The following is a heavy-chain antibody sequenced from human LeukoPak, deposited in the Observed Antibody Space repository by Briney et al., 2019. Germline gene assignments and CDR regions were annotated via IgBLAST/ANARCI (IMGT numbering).Heavy chain of an antibody. CDR2: ISAGNGNT. J-gene: IGHJ4*02. D-gene: IGHD1-26*01. V-gene: IGHV1-3*01. CDR3: ARVSGSGNNDY. Sequence: AAVKVSCKASVYTFTSYAIHWVRQAPGQRLDWMGWISAGNGNTKYSQNFPGRVTFISNTSATTAFMELRSLRSEAAVVYYWARVSGSGNNDYWGQGTLVTV. CDR1: VYTFTSYA.